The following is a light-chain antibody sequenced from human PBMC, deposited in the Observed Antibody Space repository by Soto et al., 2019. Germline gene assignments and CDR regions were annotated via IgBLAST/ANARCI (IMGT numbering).Light chain of an antibody. CDR3: QQYGNSPRT. CDR1: QSVSSN. Sequence: EIVLTQSPGTLSLSPGERATLSCRASQSVSSNLAWYQQKPGQAPRLLMFGASSRATGVPDRFSGSGSGTDFTLTISRPEPEDFAVYYCQQYGNSPRTFGQGTKVDIK. CDR2: GAS. V-gene: IGKV3-20*01. J-gene: IGKJ1*01.